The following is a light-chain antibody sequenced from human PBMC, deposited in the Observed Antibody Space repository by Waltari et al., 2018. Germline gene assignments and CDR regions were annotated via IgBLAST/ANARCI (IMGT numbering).Light chain of an antibody. J-gene: IGKJ5*01. CDR1: QRLSNS. V-gene: IGKV3-11*01. Sequence: VLTQSPATLSLSPGERATRSCRASQRLSNSLAWYRQKPGQAPSLLIYDASTRAAGIPGRFSGSGSGTDFTLTISSLEPEDFAVYYCQLRTGWPMTFGQGTRLEIK. CDR2: DAS. CDR3: QLRTGWPMT.